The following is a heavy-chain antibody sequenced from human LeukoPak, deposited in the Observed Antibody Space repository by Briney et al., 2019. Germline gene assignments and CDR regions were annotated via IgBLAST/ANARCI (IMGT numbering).Heavy chain of an antibody. V-gene: IGHV1-69*01. J-gene: IGHJ4*02. CDR1: GGTFSSYA. CDR3: ARGQCSGRYRRCGSSYFDY. D-gene: IGHD1-26*01. Sequence: ASVKVSCKASGGTFSSYAISWVRQAPGQGLKWMGGIIPIFGTANYAQKFQGRVTITADESTSTAYMELSSLRSEDTAVYYCARGQCSGRYRRCGSSYFDYWGQGTLVTVSS. CDR2: IIPIFGTA.